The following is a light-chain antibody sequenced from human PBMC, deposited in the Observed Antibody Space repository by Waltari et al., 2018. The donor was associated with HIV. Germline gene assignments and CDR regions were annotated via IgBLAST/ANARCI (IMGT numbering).Light chain of an antibody. V-gene: IGKV3-20*01. CDR2: GTS. CDR3: QQYGSSPYT. Sequence: EIVLTQSPGTLSLSPGERAILSCTTSQSVTSTYLAWYQQKPGQAPRLLIYGTSSMATGIPDRFSGSGSGTDFTLTVSRLEPADFAVYYCQQYGSSPYTFGQGTKLEI. CDR1: QSVTSTY. J-gene: IGKJ2*01.